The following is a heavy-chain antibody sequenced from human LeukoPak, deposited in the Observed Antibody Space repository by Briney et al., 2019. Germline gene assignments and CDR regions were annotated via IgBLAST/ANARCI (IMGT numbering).Heavy chain of an antibody. Sequence: GGSLRLSCAASGFTFSSYWMSWVRQAPGKGLEWVANIKQDGSEKYYVDSVKGRFTISRDNAKNSLYLQMNSLRAEDTAVYYCARVGYCSSTSCYVYGGAFDIWGQGTMVTVSS. CDR2: IKQDGSEK. CDR1: GFTFSSYW. D-gene: IGHD2-2*01. CDR3: ARVGYCSSTSCYVYGGAFDI. J-gene: IGHJ3*02. V-gene: IGHV3-7*01.